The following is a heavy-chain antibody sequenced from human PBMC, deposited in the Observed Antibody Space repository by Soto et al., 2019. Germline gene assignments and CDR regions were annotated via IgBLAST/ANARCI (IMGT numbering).Heavy chain of an antibody. D-gene: IGHD1-26*01. CDR3: ARDGN. CDR1: GFTFSNYW. V-gene: IGHV3-7*03. Sequence: EVQLVESGGGLVQPGGSLRLSCAASGFTFSNYWMSWVRQAPGKGLEWVANIKQDGSEKYYVDSVKGRFTISRANAKNSLYLQLNSRRAEDTAVYYCARDGNWGQGTLVTVSS. J-gene: IGHJ4*02. CDR2: IKQDGSEK.